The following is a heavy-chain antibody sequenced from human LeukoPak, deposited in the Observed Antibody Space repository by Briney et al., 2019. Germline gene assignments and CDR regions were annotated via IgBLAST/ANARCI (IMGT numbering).Heavy chain of an antibody. D-gene: IGHD1-1*01. CDR1: GFTFSSYA. Sequence: GGSLRLSCAASGFTFSSYAMHWVRQAPGKGLEWVAVTSYDGSNKYYADSVKGRFTISRDNSKNTLYLQMNSLRAEDTAVYYCARDLGTTEGNWFDPWGQGTLVTVSS. J-gene: IGHJ5*02. CDR2: TSYDGSNK. CDR3: ARDLGTTEGNWFDP. V-gene: IGHV3-30*04.